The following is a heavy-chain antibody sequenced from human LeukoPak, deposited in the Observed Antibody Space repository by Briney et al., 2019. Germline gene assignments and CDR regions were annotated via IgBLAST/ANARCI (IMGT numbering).Heavy chain of an antibody. CDR3: ARVWDSSGLVAFDI. Sequence: SETLSLTCTVSGGSISSYYWSWIRQPPGKGLEWIGRIYTSGSTNYNPSLKSRVTMSVDTSKNQFSLKLSSVTAADTAVYYCARVWDSSGLVAFDIWGQGTMVTVSS. D-gene: IGHD3-22*01. J-gene: IGHJ3*02. V-gene: IGHV4-4*07. CDR1: GGSISSYY. CDR2: IYTSGST.